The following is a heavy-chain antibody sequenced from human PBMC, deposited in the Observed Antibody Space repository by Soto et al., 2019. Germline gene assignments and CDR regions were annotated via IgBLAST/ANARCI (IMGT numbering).Heavy chain of an antibody. J-gene: IGHJ2*01. CDR2: ISGSGGST. CDR1: GFTFSSYA. CDR3: AKDYSSASYYCNFDL. Sequence: EVQLLESGGGLVQPGGSLRLSCVASGFTFSSYAMSWVRQAPGKGLEWVSAISGSGGSTYYADSVKGRFTISRDNSKKTLYLQMNSLRDENTAVYYCAKDYSSASYYCNFDLWGRGTLVTVSS. D-gene: IGHD6-25*01. V-gene: IGHV3-23*01.